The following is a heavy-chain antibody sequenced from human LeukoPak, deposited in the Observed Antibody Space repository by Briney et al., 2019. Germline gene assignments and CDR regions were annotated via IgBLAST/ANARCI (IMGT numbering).Heavy chain of an antibody. CDR3: ATDSYYFDRSGYSGDY. CDR1: GFMFTTYN. CDR2: IDSGGSAI. D-gene: IGHD3-22*01. Sequence: GGSLRLSCAASGFMFTTYNMNWFRQAPGKGLEWVSYIDSGGSAIFYADSVKGRFTISRDNAGNSPHLQMNNLRVEDTALYYCATDSYYFDRSGYSGDYWGQGTLVSVSS. J-gene: IGHJ4*02. V-gene: IGHV3-48*04.